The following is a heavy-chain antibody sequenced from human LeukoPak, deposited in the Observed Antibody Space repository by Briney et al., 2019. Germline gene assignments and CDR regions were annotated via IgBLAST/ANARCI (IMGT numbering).Heavy chain of an antibody. Sequence: SETLSLTCTVSGGSISSYYWSWIRQPAGKGLEWVGRIYTSGSTNYNPSLKSRVTMSVDTSKNQFSLKLSSVTAADTAVYYCARSASSGYYYIAEYFQHWGQGTLVTVSS. CDR2: IYTSGST. J-gene: IGHJ1*01. CDR1: GGSISSYY. V-gene: IGHV4-4*07. CDR3: ARSASSGYYYIAEYFQH. D-gene: IGHD3-22*01.